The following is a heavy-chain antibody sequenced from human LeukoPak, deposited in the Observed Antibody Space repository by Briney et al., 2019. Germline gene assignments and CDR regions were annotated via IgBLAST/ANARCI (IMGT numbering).Heavy chain of an antibody. CDR3: ARDRGGTGWFDP. J-gene: IGHJ5*02. CDR1: GFTVSSNY. D-gene: IGHD1-1*01. Sequence: GGSLRLSCAASGFTVSSNYMSWVRQSPGKGLDWVSLIYSGGSTYYADSVKGRFTISRDNSKNTLYLQMNSLRAEDTAVYYCARDRGGTGWFDPWGQGTLVSVSS. CDR2: IYSGGST. V-gene: IGHV3-66*02.